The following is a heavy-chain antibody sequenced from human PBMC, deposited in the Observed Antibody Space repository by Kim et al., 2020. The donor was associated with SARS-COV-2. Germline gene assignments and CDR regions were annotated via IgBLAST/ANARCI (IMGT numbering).Heavy chain of an antibody. V-gene: IGHV7-4-1*02. CDR3: ARGATMVQGVILYYYYGMDV. D-gene: IGHD3-10*01. J-gene: IGHJ6*02. Sequence: ASVKVSCKASGYTFTSYVMNWVRQAPGQGLEWMGWINTNTGNPTYAQGFPGRFVFSLDTSVSTAYLQSSSLKAEDTAVYYCARGATMVQGVILYYYYGMDVWGQGTTVTGSS. CDR1: GYTFTSYV. CDR2: INTNTGNP.